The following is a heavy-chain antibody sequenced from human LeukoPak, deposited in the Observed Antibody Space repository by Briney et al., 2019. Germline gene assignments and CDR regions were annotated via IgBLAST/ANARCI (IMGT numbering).Heavy chain of an antibody. D-gene: IGHD3-10*01. V-gene: IGHV1-2*02. CDR3: ARDGDSRMVDFDY. CDR2: IHPNSGAT. J-gene: IGHJ4*02. CDR1: GYTFTAYY. Sequence: ASVKDSCKASGYTFTAYYIYWVRQAPGQGLEWVGFIHPNSGATNYAPKFQGRVTMARDTSISTAYTELSRLTSDDTAMYYCARDGDSRMVDFDYWGQGTLVTVSS.